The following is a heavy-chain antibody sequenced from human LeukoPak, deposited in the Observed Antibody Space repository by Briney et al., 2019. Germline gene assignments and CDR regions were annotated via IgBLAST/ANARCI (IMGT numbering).Heavy chain of an antibody. CDR1: GFTFSSYS. V-gene: IGHV3-21*01. CDR3: ARDGGRMDV. D-gene: IGHD6-25*01. Sequence: TGGSLRLSCAPSGFTFSSYSMNWVRQAPGKGLEWVSTISSSSSYIYYADSVKGRFTMSRDNAKSSLYLQMNSLRAEDTAVYYCARDGGRMDVWGQGTTVTVSS. J-gene: IGHJ6*02. CDR2: ISSSSSYI.